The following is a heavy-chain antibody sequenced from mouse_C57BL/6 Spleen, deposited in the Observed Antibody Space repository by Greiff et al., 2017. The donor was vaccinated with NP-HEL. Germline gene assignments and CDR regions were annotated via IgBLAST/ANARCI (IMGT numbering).Heavy chain of an antibody. J-gene: IGHJ3*01. CDR3: ARGGYDYFAD. D-gene: IGHD2-4*01. CDR1: GYAFTNYL. Sequence: QVQLQQSGAELVRPGTSVKVSCKASGYAFTNYLIEWVKQRPGQGLEWIGVINPGSGGTNYTEKFKGKATLTADKSSSTAYMQLSSLTSEDSAVYFCARGGYDYFADWGQGTLVTVSA. CDR2: INPGSGGT. V-gene: IGHV1-54*01.